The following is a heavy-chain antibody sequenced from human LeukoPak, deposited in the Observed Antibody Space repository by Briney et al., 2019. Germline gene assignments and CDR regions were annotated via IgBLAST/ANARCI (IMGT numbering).Heavy chain of an antibody. J-gene: IGHJ4*02. CDR2: IIPIFGTA. D-gene: IGHD3-10*01. V-gene: IGHV1-69*06. CDR3: ARNGRVRRVVKDLFEY. Sequence: SVKVSCKASGGTFSSYAISWVRQAPGQGLEWMGGIIPIFGTADSAQKFQGSVTITADKSTSTAYMELSSLRPEDTAVYYCARNGRVRRVVKDLFEYWGQGTLVAVSS. CDR1: GGTFSSYA.